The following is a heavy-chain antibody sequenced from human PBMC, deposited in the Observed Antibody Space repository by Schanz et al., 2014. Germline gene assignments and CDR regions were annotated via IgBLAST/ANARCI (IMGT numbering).Heavy chain of an antibody. CDR1: GFTLNNAW. CDR3: AKSDAFDI. J-gene: IGHJ3*02. CDR2: ISGSGGST. Sequence: EVQLVESGGGLVKPGGSLRLSCATSGFTLNNAWMNWVRQAPGKGLEWVSAISGSGGSTYYADSVKGRFTISRDNSKNTLYLQMNSLRAEDTAVYYCAKSDAFDIWGQGTLVTVSS. V-gene: IGHV3-23*04.